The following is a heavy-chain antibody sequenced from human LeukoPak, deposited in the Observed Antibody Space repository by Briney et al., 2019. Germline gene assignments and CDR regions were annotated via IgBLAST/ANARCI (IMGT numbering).Heavy chain of an antibody. D-gene: IGHD1-26*01. Sequence: GGSLRLSCAASGFTFSTYGMHWVRQAPGPGLEWGGVISSDGGTKSYADSVKCRFTISRDNSKNTLYLEMNSVRTEDTAVYYCAKELEWELHCFDIWVQGTMVSVSS. CDR1: GFTFSTYG. CDR3: AKELEWELHCFDI. V-gene: IGHV3-30*18. J-gene: IGHJ3*02. CDR2: ISSDGGTK.